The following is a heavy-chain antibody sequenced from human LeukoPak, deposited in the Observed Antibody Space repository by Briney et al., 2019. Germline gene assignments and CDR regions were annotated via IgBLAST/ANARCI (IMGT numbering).Heavy chain of an antibody. V-gene: IGHV3-7*05. D-gene: IGHD6-13*01. CDR1: GFTLITYG. J-gene: IGHJ4*02. CDR2: INQDGSEK. Sequence: PGGSLRLSCAASGFTLITYGMVCVRQAPGKGLEWVANINQDGSEKQYVDSVKGRFTISRDNTKNSLRLQMNSLRAEDTALYYCARGVIAAASVSVRWGQGTLVTVSS. CDR3: ARGVIAAASVSVR.